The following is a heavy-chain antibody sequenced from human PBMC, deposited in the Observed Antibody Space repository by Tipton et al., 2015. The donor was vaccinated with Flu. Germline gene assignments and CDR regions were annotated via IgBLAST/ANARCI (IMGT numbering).Heavy chain of an antibody. CDR1: GFTFDDYA. J-gene: IGHJ6*02. V-gene: IGHV3-43D*04. CDR2: ISWDGYST. CDR3: AKALDSSSSQYYYYYGMDV. Sequence: SLRLSCGASGFTFDDYAMHWVRQAPGKGLEWVSLISWDGYSTYYADSVKGRFTISRDNSKNSLYLQMNSLRAEDTALYYCAKALDSSSSQYYYYYGMDVWGQGTTVTVSS. D-gene: IGHD6-6*01.